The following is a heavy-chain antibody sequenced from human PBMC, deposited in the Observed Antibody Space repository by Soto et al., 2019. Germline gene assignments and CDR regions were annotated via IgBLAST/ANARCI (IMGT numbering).Heavy chain of an antibody. D-gene: IGHD2-2*01. CDR3: ARDRGRGYCISTSCPVDYYYYYGMDV. CDR1: GFTFSSHS. V-gene: IGHV3-21*01. J-gene: IGHJ6*02. Sequence: GGSLRLSCAASGFTFSSHSMNWVRQAPGKGLEWVSFISSSSSYIYYADSVKGRFTISRDNAKKSLYLQMNSLRAEDTAVYYCARDRGRGYCISTSCPVDYYYYYGMDVWGQGTTVTVSS. CDR2: ISSSSSYI.